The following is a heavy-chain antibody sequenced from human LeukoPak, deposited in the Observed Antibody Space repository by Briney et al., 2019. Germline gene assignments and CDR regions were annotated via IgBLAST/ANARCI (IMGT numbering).Heavy chain of an antibody. J-gene: IGHJ4*02. D-gene: IGHD3-22*01. CDR3: AREVGDSSSLDPDY. V-gene: IGHV7-4-1*02. Sequence: ASVKVSCKASGYTLTSYAMNWVRQAPGQGLEWMGWVNTNTGNPTYAQGFTGRFVFSLDTSVSTAYLQISSLKAEDTAVYYCAREVGDSSSLDPDYWGQGTLVTVSS. CDR2: VNTNTGNP. CDR1: GYTLTSYA.